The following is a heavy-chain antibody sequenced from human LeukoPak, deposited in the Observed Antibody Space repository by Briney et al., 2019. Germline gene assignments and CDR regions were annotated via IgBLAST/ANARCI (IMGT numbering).Heavy chain of an antibody. J-gene: IGHJ6*03. Sequence: SETLSLTCTVSGCSISSGSYYWSWIRQPAGKGLEWIGRIYTSGSTNYNPSLKSRVTISVDTSKNQFSLKLSSVTAADTAVYYCAREVTTPLDYYYYYMDVWGKGTTVTVSS. CDR3: AREVTTPLDYYYYYMDV. V-gene: IGHV4-61*02. CDR2: IYTSGST. D-gene: IGHD4-11*01. CDR1: GCSISSGSYY.